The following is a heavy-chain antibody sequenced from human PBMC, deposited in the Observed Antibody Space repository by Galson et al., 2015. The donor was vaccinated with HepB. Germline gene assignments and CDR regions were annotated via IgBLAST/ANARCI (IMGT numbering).Heavy chain of an antibody. Sequence: SVKVSCKVSGYTLTELSMHWVRQAPGKGLEWMGGFDPEDGETIYAQKFQGRVTMTEDTSTDTAYMELSSLRSEDTAVYYCATGPGYSRTGWFDPWGQGTLVTVSS. CDR1: GYTLTELS. J-gene: IGHJ5*02. CDR2: FDPEDGET. D-gene: IGHD1-26*01. CDR3: ATGPGYSRTGWFDP. V-gene: IGHV1-24*01.